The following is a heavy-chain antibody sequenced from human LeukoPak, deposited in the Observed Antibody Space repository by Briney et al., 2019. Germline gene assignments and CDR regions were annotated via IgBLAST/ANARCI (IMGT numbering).Heavy chain of an antibody. J-gene: IGHJ4*02. D-gene: IGHD6-13*01. CDR1: GGSISSSRYY. Sequence: SVTLSLTCTVSGGSISSSRYYWGWIRQPPGKGLEWIGCIYYTRIPHYHPSLKIRVTMSVGTPKNQLSLKLSSVTAADTAVYYCASPIAAAQLGYWGQGTLVTVSS. CDR3: ASPIAAAQLGY. V-gene: IGHV4-39*01. CDR2: IYYTRIP.